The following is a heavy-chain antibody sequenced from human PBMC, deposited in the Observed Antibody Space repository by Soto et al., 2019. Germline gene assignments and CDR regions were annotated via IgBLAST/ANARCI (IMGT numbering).Heavy chain of an antibody. J-gene: IGHJ5*01. V-gene: IGHV1-69*06. CDR3: VEDYDFVTGYYRGWFDS. CDR2: IIPIFGTP. CDR1: GDTFRKYA. D-gene: IGHD3-9*01. Sequence: QVQLMQSGAEVKKPGSSVKVSCKASGDTFRKYAITWVRQAPGQGLEWLGGIIPIFGTPSYAQKFQGRVTIIADKATSTGYMELSRLQSEDRVVYYCVEDYDFVTGYYRGWFDSWGQGTLVTVSS.